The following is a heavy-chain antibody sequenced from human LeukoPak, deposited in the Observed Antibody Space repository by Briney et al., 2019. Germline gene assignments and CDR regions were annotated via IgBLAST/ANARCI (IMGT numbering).Heavy chain of an antibody. CDR3: AKDIGSTGYSYVHYQESGEY. V-gene: IGHV3-23*01. Sequence: GGSLRLSCPVSGLNFSSYDITWVRQAAGKGLEWVSGITGSGGSTYYADSVKGRFTISRDNSKNTLYLQMNSLRAEDTAVYYCAKDIGSTGYSYVHYQESGEYWGQGTLVTVSS. CDR1: GLNFSSYD. J-gene: IGHJ4*02. CDR2: ITGSGGST. D-gene: IGHD3-22*01.